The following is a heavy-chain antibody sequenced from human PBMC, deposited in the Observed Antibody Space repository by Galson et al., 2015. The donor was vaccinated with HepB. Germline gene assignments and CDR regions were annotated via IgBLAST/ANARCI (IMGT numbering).Heavy chain of an antibody. CDR3: ARGYSSSWYGSVGWFDS. CDR1: GFTFSSYA. V-gene: IGHV3-30-3*01. Sequence: SLRLSCAASGFTFSSYAMHWVRQAPGKGLEWVAVISYDGSNKYYADSVKGRFTISRDNSKNTLYLQMNSLRAEDTAVYYCARGYSSSWYGSVGWFDSWGQGTLVTVSS. J-gene: IGHJ5*01. D-gene: IGHD6-13*01. CDR2: ISYDGSNK.